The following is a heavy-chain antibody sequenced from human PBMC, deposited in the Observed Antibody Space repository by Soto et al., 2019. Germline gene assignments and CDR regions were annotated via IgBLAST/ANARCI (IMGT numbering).Heavy chain of an antibody. Sequence: EGSLRLSSAAAGFTVSSNYMSWVRQAPGKGLEWVSVIYSGGSTYYADSLKGRFTISRDNSKNTLYLKMNSLIAEAMAVYYCARDRIAKGLHDWGQRTSVFV. CDR1: GFTVSSNY. V-gene: IGHV3-66*01. CDR3: ARDRIAKGLHD. CDR2: IYSGGST. J-gene: IGHJ6*02. D-gene: IGHD2-15*01.